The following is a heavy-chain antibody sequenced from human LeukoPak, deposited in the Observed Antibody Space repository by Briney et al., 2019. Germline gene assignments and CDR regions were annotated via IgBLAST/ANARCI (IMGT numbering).Heavy chain of an antibody. J-gene: IGHJ4*02. D-gene: IGHD3-3*01. CDR1: GGSISSSSYY. Sequence: SETLSLTCTVSGGSISSSSYYWGWIRQPPGKGLEWIGSIYYSGSTYYNPSLKSRVTMSVDTSKNQFSLKLSSVTAADTAVYYCASIWSGYFGGFDYWGQGTLVTVSS. V-gene: IGHV4-39*07. CDR3: ASIWSGYFGGFDY. CDR2: IYYSGST.